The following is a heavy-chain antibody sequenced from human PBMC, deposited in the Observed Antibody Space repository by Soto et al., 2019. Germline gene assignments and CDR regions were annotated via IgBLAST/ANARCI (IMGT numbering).Heavy chain of an antibody. J-gene: IGHJ6*03. Sequence: QVQLQESGPGLVKPSQTLSLTCTVSGGSISRGGYYWSWIRQHPGTGLEWIGYIYYSGSTYYNPSLKSRVTISVDTSKNQFSLKLSSVTAADTAVYYCARAEAEGSWSYDKSSYYYYYMDFWGKGTTVTVSS. CDR1: GGSISRGGYY. D-gene: IGHD3-10*01. V-gene: IGHV4-31*03. CDR2: IYYSGST. CDR3: ARAEAEGSWSYDKSSYYYYYMDF.